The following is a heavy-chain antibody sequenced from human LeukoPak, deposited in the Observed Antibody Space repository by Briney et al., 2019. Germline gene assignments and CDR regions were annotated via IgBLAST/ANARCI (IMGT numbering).Heavy chain of an antibody. Sequence: SETLSLTCTVAGGSISHYYWCWIRQPPGEGLEWIGYSSHSGSTNYNPSLKSRVTISVDTSKNQFSLKLSSVTAADTAVYYCARSGAIAVAPEGFDYWGQGTPVTVSP. CDR1: GGSISHYY. D-gene: IGHD6-19*01. CDR3: ARSGAIAVAPEGFDY. V-gene: IGHV4-59*01. J-gene: IGHJ4*02. CDR2: SSHSGST.